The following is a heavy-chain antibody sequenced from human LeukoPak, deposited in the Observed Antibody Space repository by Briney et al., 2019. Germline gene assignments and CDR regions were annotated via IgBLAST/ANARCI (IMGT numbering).Heavy chain of an antibody. J-gene: IGHJ3*02. CDR1: GDSVSSSSTG. CDR2: TYYRSRWYN. Sequence: SQTLSLTFAISGDSVSSSSTGWNWIRQSPSRGLEWLGRTYYRSRWYNDYAVSVKSRITINPDTSKNQFSLQLNSVTPEDTAVYYCARGGGAFDIWGQGTMVTVSS. D-gene: IGHD3-3*01. V-gene: IGHV6-1*01. CDR3: ARGGGAFDI.